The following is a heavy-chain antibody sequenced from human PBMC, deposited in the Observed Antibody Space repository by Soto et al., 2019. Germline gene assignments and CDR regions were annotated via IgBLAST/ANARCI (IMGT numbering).Heavy chain of an antibody. CDR1: GFTFSSYA. D-gene: IGHD3-16*02. V-gene: IGHV3-23*01. CDR2: ISGSGVST. Sequence: GGSLRLSCAASGFTFSSYAMSWVRQAPGKGLEWVSAISGSGVSTYYADSVKRRFTISRDSSKNTLYLQMISLSAEYTSVYSCALGRLRWGDLSSISYLDFWGQGTLVTVSS. CDR3: ALGRLRWGDLSSISYLDF. J-gene: IGHJ4*02.